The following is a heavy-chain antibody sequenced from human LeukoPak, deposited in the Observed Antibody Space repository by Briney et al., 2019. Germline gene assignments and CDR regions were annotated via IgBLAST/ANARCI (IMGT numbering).Heavy chain of an antibody. D-gene: IGHD6-19*01. V-gene: IGHV3-23*05. Sequence: PGGSLRLSCAASGFTFSGYAMNWVRQAPGKGLEWVSLIFASGSTTKYADSVKGRFTISRDNSKNTLYLQMNSLRAEDTAVYYCAKRLAMTGTYHFDYWGQGTLVTVSS. CDR3: AKRLAMTGTYHFDY. CDR2: IFASGSTT. J-gene: IGHJ4*02. CDR1: GFTFSGYA.